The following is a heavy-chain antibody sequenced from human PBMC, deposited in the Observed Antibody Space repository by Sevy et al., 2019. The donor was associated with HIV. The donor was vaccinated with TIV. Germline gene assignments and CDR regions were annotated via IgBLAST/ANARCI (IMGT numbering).Heavy chain of an antibody. CDR1: GFTFSSYA. CDR2: ISGSGGST. CDR3: AKFPRDIVVVVAATTHYYYYYYIDV. Sequence: GGSLRLSCAASGFTFSSYAMSWVRQAPGKGLEWVSAISGSGGSTYYADSVKGRFTISRDNSKNTLYLQMNSLRAEDTAVYYCAKFPRDIVVVVAATTHYYYYYYIDVWGKGTTVTVSS. J-gene: IGHJ6*03. V-gene: IGHV3-23*01. D-gene: IGHD2-15*01.